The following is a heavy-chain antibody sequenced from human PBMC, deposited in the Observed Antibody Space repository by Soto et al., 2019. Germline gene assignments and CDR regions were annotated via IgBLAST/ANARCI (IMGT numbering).Heavy chain of an antibody. Sequence: GGSLRLSCAASGFTFSNAWMNWVRQAPGKGLEWVGRIKSKTNGGTTDYAAPVKGRFTISRVDSKNTLYLHMNSLNTEDTAVYYCTTVPSSYYYDSSGWRAFDIWGQGTMVTVSS. D-gene: IGHD3-22*01. V-gene: IGHV3-15*07. CDR1: GFTFSNAW. CDR3: TTVPSSYYYDSSGWRAFDI. CDR2: IKSKTNGGTT. J-gene: IGHJ3*02.